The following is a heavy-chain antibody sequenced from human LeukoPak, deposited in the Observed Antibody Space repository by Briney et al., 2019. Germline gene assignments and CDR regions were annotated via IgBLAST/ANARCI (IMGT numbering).Heavy chain of an antibody. Sequence: SETLSLTCTVSGGSISRSSYYWGWIRQPPGKGLEWIGTIYYTASTDYNPSLKSRVTISVDTSKKQFSLKLSSVTAADTAVYYCASGASDTEYYFDNWGQGSLVTVSS. CDR2: IYYTAST. V-gene: IGHV4-39*01. D-gene: IGHD2-21*01. J-gene: IGHJ4*02. CDR3: ASGASDTEYYFDN. CDR1: GGSISRSSYY.